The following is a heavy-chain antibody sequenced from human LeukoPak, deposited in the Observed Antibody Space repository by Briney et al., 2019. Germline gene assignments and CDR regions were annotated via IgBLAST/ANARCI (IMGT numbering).Heavy chain of an antibody. CDR2: ISSSSSYI. CDR3: ARDKRADCSSTSCSGLGMDV. Sequence: GGSLRLSCAASGFTFSSYAMSWVRQAPGKGLEWVSSISSSSSYIYYADSVKGRFTISRDNAKNSLYLQMNSLRAEDTAVYYCARDKRADCSSTSCSGLGMDVWGQGTTVTVSS. J-gene: IGHJ6*02. CDR1: GFTFSSYA. D-gene: IGHD2-2*01. V-gene: IGHV3-21*01.